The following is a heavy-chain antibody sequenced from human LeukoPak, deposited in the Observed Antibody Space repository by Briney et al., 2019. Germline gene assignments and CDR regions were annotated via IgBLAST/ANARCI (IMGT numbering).Heavy chain of an antibody. CDR3: ARDDVAVAGIVHF. CDR1: GYPFTNYG. D-gene: IGHD6-19*01. CDR2: ISGYNGNT. J-gene: IGHJ3*01. Sequence: ASVKVSCKLSGYPFTNYGFTWVRRAPGQGLEWMGWISGYNGNTNYAQKLQGRVTMTTDTSTSTAYMELRSLRSDDTAVYYCARDDVAVAGIVHFWGQGTMVTVSS. V-gene: IGHV1-18*01.